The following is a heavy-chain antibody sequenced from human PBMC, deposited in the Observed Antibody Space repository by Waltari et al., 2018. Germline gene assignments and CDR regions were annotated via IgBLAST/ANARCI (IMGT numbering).Heavy chain of an antibody. D-gene: IGHD4-17*01. J-gene: IGHJ5*02. V-gene: IGHV3-74*01. Sequence: EVQLVESGGGLVQPGGSLRLSCAASGFTFSSYWMHWVRQAPGKGLVWVSRINSDGSSTSYADSVKGRFTISRDNAKNTLYLQMNSLRAEDTAVYYCARGSPTYGDYDLGGWFDPWGQGTLVTVSS. CDR1: GFTFSSYW. CDR3: ARGSPTYGDYDLGGWFDP. CDR2: INSDGSST.